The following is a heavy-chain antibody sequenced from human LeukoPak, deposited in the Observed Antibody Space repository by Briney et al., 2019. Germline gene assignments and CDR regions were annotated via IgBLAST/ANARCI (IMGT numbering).Heavy chain of an antibody. J-gene: IGHJ6*03. D-gene: IGHD3-3*01. Sequence: ASVKVSCKASGYTFTSYDINWVRQATGQGLEWMGWMNPNSGNTGYAQKFQGRVTMTRNTSISTAYMELSSLRSEDTAVYYCARHGQYYDFWSGYYPARNYYYYYMDVWGKGTTVTVSS. CDR2: MNPNSGNT. CDR1: GYTFTSYD. CDR3: ARHGQYYDFWSGYYPARNYYYYYMDV. V-gene: IGHV1-8*01.